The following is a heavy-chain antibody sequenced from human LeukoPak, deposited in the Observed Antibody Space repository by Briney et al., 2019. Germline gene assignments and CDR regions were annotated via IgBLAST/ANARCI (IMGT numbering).Heavy chain of an antibody. CDR1: GFIFSDYA. J-gene: IGHJ6*02. CDR2: ISASGSRT. Sequence: PGGSLRLSCAASGFIFSDYAMAWVRQAPGEGLEWVSGISASGSRTYYADSVKGRFTISRDKSKNTLFLQMNSLRAEDTAVYYCARDRKDYKYYYYGMDVWGQGTTVTVSS. D-gene: IGHD4-11*01. V-gene: IGHV3-23*01. CDR3: ARDRKDYKYYYYGMDV.